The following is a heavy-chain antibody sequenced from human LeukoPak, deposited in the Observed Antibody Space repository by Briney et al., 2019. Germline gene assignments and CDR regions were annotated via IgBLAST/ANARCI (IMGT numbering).Heavy chain of an antibody. D-gene: IGHD6-19*01. CDR1: GGSISNYY. Sequence: SETLSLTCTVSGGSISNYYWSWIRQPPGKGLEWIGYIYYSGSTYYNPSLKSRVTISVDTSKNQFSLKLSSVTAADTAVYYCARGQWLVPVVYFDYWGQGTLVTVSS. V-gene: IGHV4-30-4*08. CDR3: ARGQWLVPVVYFDY. CDR2: IYYSGST. J-gene: IGHJ4*02.